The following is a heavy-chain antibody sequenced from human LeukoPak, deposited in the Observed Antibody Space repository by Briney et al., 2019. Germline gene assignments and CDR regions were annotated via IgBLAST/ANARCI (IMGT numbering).Heavy chain of an antibody. D-gene: IGHD5-12*01. J-gene: IGHJ4*02. Sequence: GGSLRLSCAASGFTFSDSWMSWVRQAPGKGLEWVANIKQDGSDKYYVDSVEGRFTISRDNAKNSLYLQMNSLRAEDTAVYYCARCYNGYDLEAYWGQGTLVTVSS. CDR2: IKQDGSDK. CDR3: ARCYNGYDLEAY. CDR1: GFTFSDSW. V-gene: IGHV3-7*01.